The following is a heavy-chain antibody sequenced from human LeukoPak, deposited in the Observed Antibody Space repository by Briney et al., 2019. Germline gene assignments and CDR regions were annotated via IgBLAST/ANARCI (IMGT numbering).Heavy chain of an antibody. D-gene: IGHD1-1*01. CDR1: GFTFNSYA. J-gene: IGHJ5*02. V-gene: IGHV3-23*01. Sequence: PGGSLRLSRAASGFTFNSYAMTWVRQGAGRGLEWVSTISGTSGTTNYADSVEGRFSISRDDSKNTLYLQMTSLRVEDTAVYFCARVQPDNNDEYNWFDPWGQGTQVTVSS. CDR2: ISGTSGTT. CDR3: ARVQPDNNDEYNWFDP.